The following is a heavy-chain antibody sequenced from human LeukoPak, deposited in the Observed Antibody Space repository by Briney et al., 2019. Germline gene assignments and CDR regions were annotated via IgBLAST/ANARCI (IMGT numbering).Heavy chain of an antibody. CDR1: GGSFSGYY. Sequence: SETLSLTCAVYGGSFSGYYWSWIRQPPGKGPEWIGEINHSGSTNYNPSLKSRVTISVDTSKNQFSLKLSSVTAADTAVYYCARPSGIAARPWDYWGQGTLVTVSS. CDR2: INHSGST. D-gene: IGHD6-6*01. J-gene: IGHJ4*02. V-gene: IGHV4-34*01. CDR3: ARPSGIAARPWDY.